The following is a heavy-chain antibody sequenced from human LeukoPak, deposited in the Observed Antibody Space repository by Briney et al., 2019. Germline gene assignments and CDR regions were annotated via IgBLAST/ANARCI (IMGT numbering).Heavy chain of an antibody. D-gene: IGHD1-26*01. CDR1: GDSFPNYW. V-gene: IGHV5-51*01. CDR3: ASNVVGARAFDI. Sequence: GESLKISCRDSGDSFPNYWIGWVRQMPGKGLEWMGIIYPGDSETRYSPSFQGQVTISADRSISTAYLQWSSLKASDTAMYYCASNVVGARAFDIWGQGTMVTASS. J-gene: IGHJ3*02. CDR2: IYPGDSET.